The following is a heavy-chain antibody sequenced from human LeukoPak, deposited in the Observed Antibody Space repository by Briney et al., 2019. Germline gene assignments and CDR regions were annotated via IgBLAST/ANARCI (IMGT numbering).Heavy chain of an antibody. CDR3: ARLGYYYDSSGPPYYFDY. V-gene: IGHV5-51*01. CDR2: IYPADSDI. Sequence: GESLKISCKGSGYSINNYWIGWVRQMPGKGLEWMGIIYPADSDIRYSPSFQGQVTISADKSISTAYLRWSSLKASDTAMYYCARLGYYYDSSGPPYYFDYWGQGTLVTVSS. D-gene: IGHD3-22*01. J-gene: IGHJ4*02. CDR1: GYSINNYW.